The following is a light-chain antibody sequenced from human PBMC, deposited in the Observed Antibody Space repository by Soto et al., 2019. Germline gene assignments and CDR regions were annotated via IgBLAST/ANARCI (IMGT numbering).Light chain of an antibody. CDR3: QQYNNWPIT. V-gene: IGKV3-15*01. Sequence: EIVMTQSPATLSVSPGERANLSCRASQSVSSNLAWYQQKPGQAPRLFIYGASTRATGIPARFSGSGSGTEFTLTISSLQSEDFAVYYCQQYNNWPITFGQGTRLEIK. J-gene: IGKJ5*01. CDR1: QSVSSN. CDR2: GAS.